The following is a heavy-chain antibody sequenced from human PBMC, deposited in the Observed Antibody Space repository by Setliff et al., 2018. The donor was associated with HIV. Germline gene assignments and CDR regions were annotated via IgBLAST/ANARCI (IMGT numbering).Heavy chain of an antibody. CDR2: IYTSGST. CDR1: GDSISSGSYY. V-gene: IGHV4-61*09. J-gene: IGHJ1*01. D-gene: IGHD2-21*01. Sequence: SETLSLTCTVSGDSISSGSYYWSWIRQPAGKGLEWIGHIYTSGSTNYNPSLKSRVTISVDTSKNQFSLKLSSVTAADTAVYYCARSLLLGDIQHWGQGTLVTVSS. CDR3: ARSLLLGDIQH.